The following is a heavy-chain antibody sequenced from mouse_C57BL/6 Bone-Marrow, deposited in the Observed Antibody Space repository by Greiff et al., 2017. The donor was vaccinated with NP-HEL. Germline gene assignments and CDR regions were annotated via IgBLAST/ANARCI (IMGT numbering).Heavy chain of an antibody. D-gene: IGHD1-1*01. V-gene: IGHV14-2*01. Sequence: VQLQQSGAELVKPGASVKLSCTASGFNIKDDYMHWVKQRTEQGLEWIGRIDPEDGETKYAPKFQGKATITADTSSNTAYLQLSSLTSEDTAVYYCASLYYGSSYDYAIDYWGQGTSVTVSS. CDR1: GFNIKDDY. CDR2: IDPEDGET. CDR3: ASLYYGSSYDYAIDY. J-gene: IGHJ4*01.